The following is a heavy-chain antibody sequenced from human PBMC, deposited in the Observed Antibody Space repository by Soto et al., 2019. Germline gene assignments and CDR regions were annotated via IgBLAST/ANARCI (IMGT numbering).Heavy chain of an antibody. D-gene: IGHD3-10*01. CDR1: GFTFSSYE. Sequence: VQLVESGGDLVQPGGSLRLSCAASGFTFSSYEMNWVRQAPGKGLEWVSYISSSISYTHYADSVKGRFTASRDNAKNSVFLHLNSLRAEDTSVYYCARDGQTYGQGDYWGQGTLVTVS. CDR3: ARDGQTYGQGDY. V-gene: IGHV3-48*03. CDR2: ISSSISYT. J-gene: IGHJ4*02.